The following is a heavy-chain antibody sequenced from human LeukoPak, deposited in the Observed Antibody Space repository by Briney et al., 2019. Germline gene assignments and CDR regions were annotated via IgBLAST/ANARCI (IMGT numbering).Heavy chain of an antibody. V-gene: IGHV3-74*01. CDR1: GFTFTSHW. CDR3: ARALNGGFDF. J-gene: IGHJ4*02. Sequence: GGSLRLSCAASGFTFTSHWMHWVRQAPGKGLVWVSRINIDGSSTTYADSVKGRFTISRDNAKNTLFLQMNSLRAEDTAVYYCARALNGGFDFWGQGTLVTVSS. CDR2: INIDGSST. D-gene: IGHD7-27*01.